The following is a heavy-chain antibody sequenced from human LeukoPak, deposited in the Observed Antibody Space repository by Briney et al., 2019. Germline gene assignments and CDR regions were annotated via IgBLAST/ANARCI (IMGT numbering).Heavy chain of an antibody. CDR1: GDSISNYF. CDR3: ARDLVMATITTFDY. J-gene: IGHJ4*02. D-gene: IGHD5-24*01. Sequence: PSETLSLTCTVSGDSISNYFWSLIRQPPGKGLEWIGYISYSGSTNYSPSLKSRVTISVDTSKNQFSLKLSSVTAADTAVYYCARDLVMATITTFDYWGQGTLVTVSS. V-gene: IGHV4-59*01. CDR2: ISYSGST.